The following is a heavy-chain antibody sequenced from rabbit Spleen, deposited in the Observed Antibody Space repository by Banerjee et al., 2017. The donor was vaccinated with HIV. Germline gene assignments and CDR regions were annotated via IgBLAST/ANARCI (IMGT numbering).Heavy chain of an antibody. Sequence: QEQLEESGGDLVKPEGSLTLTCKASGFDLSSRYWICWVRQAPRKGLEWIACIYSGSTANTYYASWAKGRFTISKTSSTTLTLQMTSLTAADTATYFCVREAGYGGYGDGNLWGPGTLVTVS. CDR1: GFDLSSRYW. CDR3: VREAGYGGYGDGNL. V-gene: IGHV1S45*01. CDR2: IYSGSTANT. D-gene: IGHD6-1*01. J-gene: IGHJ4*01.